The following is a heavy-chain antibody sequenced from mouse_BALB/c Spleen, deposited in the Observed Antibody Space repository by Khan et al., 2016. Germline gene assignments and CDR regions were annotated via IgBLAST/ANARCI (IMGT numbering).Heavy chain of an antibody. CDR3: ARADQRGYFDY. J-gene: IGHJ2*01. V-gene: IGHV1-9*01. CDR2: ILPGSGST. Sequence: VQLQESGAELMKPGASVKISCKATGYTFSSYWIEWVKQRPGHGLEWIGEILPGSGSTNYNEKFRGKATFTADTSSNTAYMQLSSLTSEDSAVHYCARADQRGYFDYWGQGTTLTVSS. CDR1: GYTFSSYW.